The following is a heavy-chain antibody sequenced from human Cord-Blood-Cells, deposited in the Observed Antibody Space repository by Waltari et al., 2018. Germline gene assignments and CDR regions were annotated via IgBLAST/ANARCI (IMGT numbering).Heavy chain of an antibody. CDR3: ATYLEGYWYFDL. CDR2: IYTSGST. D-gene: IGHD1-1*01. CDR1: GGSISSGSSY. J-gene: IGHJ2*01. Sequence: QVQLQESGPGLVKPSQTLSLTCTVSGGSISSGSSYWIWLRQPAGKGLEWIGYIYTSGSTNYNPSLKSRVTISVDTSKNQFSLKLSSVTAADTAVYYCATYLEGYWYFDLWGRGTLVTVSS. V-gene: IGHV4-61*09.